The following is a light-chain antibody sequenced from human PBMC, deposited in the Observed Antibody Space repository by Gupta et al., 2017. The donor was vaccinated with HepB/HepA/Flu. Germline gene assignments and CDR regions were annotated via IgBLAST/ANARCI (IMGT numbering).Light chain of an antibody. CDR1: SSDVGGYNY. Sequence: SALTQPASVSGSPGQSITISCTGTSSDVGGYNYVSWYQQQPGKAPKLMIYGVTNRPAGVANRFSGSKSGNTASLTISGLQEEDEADYYCNSYTTSNTWVFGGGTKLTVL. J-gene: IGLJ3*02. CDR3: NSYTTSNTWV. CDR2: GVT. V-gene: IGLV2-14*03.